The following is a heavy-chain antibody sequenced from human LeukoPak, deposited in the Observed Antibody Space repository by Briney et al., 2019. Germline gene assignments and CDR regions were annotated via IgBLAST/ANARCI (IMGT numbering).Heavy chain of an antibody. CDR3: AREGGIVVVVAAFDY. CDR1: GFTFSSYS. V-gene: IGHV3-48*01. J-gene: IGHJ4*02. Sequence: PGGSLRLSCAASGFTFSSYSMNWVRQAPGKGLEWVSYISSSSSTIYYADSVKGRFTISRDNAKNSLYLQMNSLRAEDTAVYYCAREGGIVVVVAAFDYWGQGTLVTVSS. CDR2: ISSSSSTI. D-gene: IGHD2-15*01.